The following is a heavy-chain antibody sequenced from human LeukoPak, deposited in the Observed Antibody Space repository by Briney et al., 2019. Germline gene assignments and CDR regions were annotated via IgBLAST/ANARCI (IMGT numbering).Heavy chain of an antibody. CDR1: GFTVSSNY. Sequence: GGSLRLSCAASGFTVSSNYMSWVRQAPGKGLEWVSVIYSGGSTYYADSVKGRFTISRDNSKNTLYLQMNSLRAEDTAVYYCASLYSSSWYSPDYWGQGTLVTVSS. V-gene: IGHV3-53*01. J-gene: IGHJ4*02. D-gene: IGHD6-13*01. CDR3: ASLYSSSWYSPDY. CDR2: IYSGGST.